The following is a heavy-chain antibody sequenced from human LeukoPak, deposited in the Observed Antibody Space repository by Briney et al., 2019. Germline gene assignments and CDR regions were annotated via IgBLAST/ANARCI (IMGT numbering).Heavy chain of an antibody. V-gene: IGHV3-23*01. CDR1: GFTFSSYA. J-gene: IGHJ3*02. CDR2: ISGSGGST. CDR3: PTSPVRYDSSGYIDAAFDI. D-gene: IGHD3-22*01. Sequence: PGGSLRLSCAASGFTFSSYAMSWVRQAPGKRLEWVSAISGSGGSTYYADSVKGRFTISRDNPKNTLYLQMNSLRAQSTALYYYPTSPVRYDSSGYIDAAFDIWGQGTMVTVSS.